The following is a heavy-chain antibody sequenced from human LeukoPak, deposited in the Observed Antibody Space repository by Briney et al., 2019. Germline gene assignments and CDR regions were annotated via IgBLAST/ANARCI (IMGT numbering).Heavy chain of an antibody. V-gene: IGHV3-74*01. Sequence: GGSLRLSCVASGFAVKEYYMYWIRQTPGRGPMWVSRISDDGGTKLYVGFAKGRFIMSRDTAKNTVYLQMNSLRVEDTAKYYCVRDIAPGGTVWFDIWGQGTLVTVSS. CDR1: GFAVKEYY. CDR2: ISDDGGTK. CDR3: VRDIAPGGTVWFDI. J-gene: IGHJ5*02. D-gene: IGHD6-13*01.